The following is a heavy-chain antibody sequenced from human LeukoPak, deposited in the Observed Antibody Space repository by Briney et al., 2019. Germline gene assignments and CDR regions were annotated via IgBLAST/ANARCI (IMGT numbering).Heavy chain of an antibody. Sequence: ASVKVSCKASGYTFTSYYMHLVRQAPGQGLEWMGRINPNSGGTNYAQKFQGRVTMTRDTSISTAYMELSRLRSDDTAVYYCARGGWDWGPCYFDYWGQGTLVTVSS. J-gene: IGHJ4*02. CDR1: GYTFTSYY. CDR2: INPNSGGT. D-gene: IGHD7-27*01. V-gene: IGHV1-2*06. CDR3: ARGGWDWGPCYFDY.